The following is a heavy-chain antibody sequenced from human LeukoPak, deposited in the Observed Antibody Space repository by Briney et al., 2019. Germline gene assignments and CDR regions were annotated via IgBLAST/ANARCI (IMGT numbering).Heavy chain of an antibody. CDR1: GFTFSRHW. J-gene: IGHJ4*02. V-gene: IGHV3-74*01. CDR3: ARDRGDTSFDY. D-gene: IGHD3-10*01. Sequence: GGSLRLSCAASGFTFSRHWMHWVRQAPGKGLVWVSRINSDGSTTSYADSVKARFTISRDSAKNTVYLQMNSLRAEDTAVYYCARDRGDTSFDYWGQGTLVTVSS. CDR2: INSDGSTT.